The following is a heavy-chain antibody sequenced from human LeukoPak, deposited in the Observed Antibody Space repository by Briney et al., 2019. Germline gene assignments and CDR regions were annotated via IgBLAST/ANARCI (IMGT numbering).Heavy chain of an antibody. D-gene: IGHD6-6*01. CDR3: SRVIAARAGPVDY. CDR2: ISGNGGST. V-gene: IGHV3-23*01. Sequence: GGSLRLSCSASGFTFSSYGMSWVRQALGKGLEWVSAISGNGGSTYYADSVKGRFTISRDNSNNTLYLQMNSLRAEDTAVYYCSRVIAARAGPVDYWGQGTLVTVSS. J-gene: IGHJ4*02. CDR1: GFTFSSYG.